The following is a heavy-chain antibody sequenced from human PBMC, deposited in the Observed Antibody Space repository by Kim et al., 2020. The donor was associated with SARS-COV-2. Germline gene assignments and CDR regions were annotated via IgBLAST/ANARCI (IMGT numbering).Heavy chain of an antibody. Sequence: GGSLRLSCAASGFTFSGYWMTWVRQAPGKGLEWVAYIKQDGSEKYYVDSVKGRFTISRDNAKNSLYLQMNSLRAEDTAVYYCASGPAVDYWGQGTLVTVS. CDR1: GFTFSGYW. J-gene: IGHJ4*02. D-gene: IGHD6-25*01. V-gene: IGHV3-7*01. CDR3: ASGPAVDY. CDR2: IKQDGSEK.